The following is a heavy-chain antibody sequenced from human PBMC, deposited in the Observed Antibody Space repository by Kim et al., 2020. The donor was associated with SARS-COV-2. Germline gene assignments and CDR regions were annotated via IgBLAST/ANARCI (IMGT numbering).Heavy chain of an antibody. V-gene: IGHV1-46*02. CDR2: INPSGGST. Sequence: ASVKVSCKASGYTFNSYYMHWVRQAPGQGLEWMGIINPSGGSTSYAQKSQGRVTMTRDTSTSTVYMELSSLRSEDTAVYYCARGSPVYYDILTGYYRDYWGQGTLVTVSS. CDR3: ARGSPVYYDILTGYYRDY. CDR1: GYTFNSYY. D-gene: IGHD3-9*01. J-gene: IGHJ4*02.